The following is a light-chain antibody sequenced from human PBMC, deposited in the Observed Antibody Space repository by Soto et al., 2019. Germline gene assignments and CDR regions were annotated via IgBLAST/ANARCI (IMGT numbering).Light chain of an antibody. Sequence: QSVLTQPASVSGSPGQSITISYTGNSSDVGGYNYVSWYQQHPGKAPKFMIYDVSNRPSGVSNRFSGSKSGNTASLTISGLQAEDEADYYCCSYTTSNTRQIVFGTGTKVTVL. CDR2: DVS. V-gene: IGLV2-14*01. CDR3: CSYTTSNTRQIV. CDR1: SSDVGGYNY. J-gene: IGLJ1*01.